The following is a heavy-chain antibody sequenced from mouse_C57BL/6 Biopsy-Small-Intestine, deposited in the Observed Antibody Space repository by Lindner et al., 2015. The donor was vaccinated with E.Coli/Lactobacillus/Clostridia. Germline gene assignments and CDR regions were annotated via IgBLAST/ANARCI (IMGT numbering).Heavy chain of an antibody. Sequence: SVKVSCKASGYVFTSSEINWVRQASGQGLEXMGRMNPNSGNTVYAQKFQGRVTMTSNTSINTAYMELSSLRSEDTAVYYCARVSVNHDVWSGYSIDYGLDVWGQGTTVTVSS. J-gene: IGHJ1*01. CDR2: MNPNSGNT. CDR3: ARVSVNHDVWSGYSIDYGLDV. CDR1: GYVFTSSE. V-gene: IGHV1-81*01. D-gene: IGHD1-1*01.